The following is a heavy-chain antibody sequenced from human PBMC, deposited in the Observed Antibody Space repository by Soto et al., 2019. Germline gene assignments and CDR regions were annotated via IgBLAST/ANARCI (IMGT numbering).Heavy chain of an antibody. Sequence: QVQLQESGPGLVKPSETLSLTCTVSGGSISSYYWSWIRQPPGKELEWIGYIYYSGSTNYNPSLKSRVNISVDTYKNQFSLKLNSVTAADTAVYYCARQGAVATLLDYWGQGTLVTVSS. V-gene: IGHV4-59*08. CDR3: ARQGAVATLLDY. J-gene: IGHJ4*02. D-gene: IGHD6-19*01. CDR2: IYYSGST. CDR1: GGSISSYY.